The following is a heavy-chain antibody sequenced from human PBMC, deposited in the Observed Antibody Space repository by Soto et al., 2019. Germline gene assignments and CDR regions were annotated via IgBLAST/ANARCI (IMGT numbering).Heavy chain of an antibody. CDR1: GFSLNTGRGG. J-gene: IGHJ6*02. CDR2: IYWNDDK. CDR3: ARRPDWGMEGLGA. D-gene: IGHD7-27*01. V-gene: IGHV2-5*01. Sequence: QITLKESGTTLVKPTQTLTLTCTLSGFSLNTGRGGVVWIRQPPGKALEWLALIYWNDDKRYSPSLKSRLSSTKATSRNQVVLTRTNLDPADTATYYCARRPDWGMEGLGAWGQGTTVTVSS.